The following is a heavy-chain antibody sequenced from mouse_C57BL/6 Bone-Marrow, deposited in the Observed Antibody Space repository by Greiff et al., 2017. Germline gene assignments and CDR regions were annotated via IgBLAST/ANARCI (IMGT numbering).Heavy chain of an antibody. D-gene: IGHD1-1*01. V-gene: IGHV1-18*01. CDR2: INPNNGGT. Sequence: VQLQQSGPELVKPGASVKIPCKASGYTFTDYNMDWVKQSHGKSLEWIGDINPNNGGTIYNQKFKGKATLTVDKSSSTAYMELRSLTSEDTAVYYCASSVYYGTQDAMDYWGQGTSVTVSS. CDR1: GYTFTDYN. CDR3: ASSVYYGTQDAMDY. J-gene: IGHJ4*01.